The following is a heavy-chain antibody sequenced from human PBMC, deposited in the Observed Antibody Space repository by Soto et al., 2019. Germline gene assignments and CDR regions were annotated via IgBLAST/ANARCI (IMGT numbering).Heavy chain of an antibody. Sequence: QVQLEQSGAEVKRPGSSVKVSCKTSGGNFNTYPISWVRQAPGHRLEWMGKIIPIFGTPDYAQKFQGRVTINADEATTTVYMELRSLKSDDSAVYYCARDSRLWGSTGWKSENLFDIWGQGTMVTVSS. CDR2: IIPIFGTP. D-gene: IGHD3-16*01. V-gene: IGHV1-69*18. CDR1: GGNFNTYP. CDR3: ARDSRLWGSTGWKSENLFDI. J-gene: IGHJ3*02.